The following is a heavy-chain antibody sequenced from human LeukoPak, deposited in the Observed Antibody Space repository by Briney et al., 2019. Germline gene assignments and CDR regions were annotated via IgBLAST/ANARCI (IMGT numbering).Heavy chain of an antibody. Sequence: GGSLRLSCAASGFIVSSNYMTWVRQAPGKGLEWVANIKQDGSEKYYVDSVKGRFTISRDNAKNSLYLQMNSLRAEDTAVYYCASSSWENWFDPWGQGTLVTVSS. D-gene: IGHD6-13*01. J-gene: IGHJ5*02. V-gene: IGHV3-7*01. CDR3: ASSSWENWFDP. CDR1: GFIVSSNY. CDR2: IKQDGSEK.